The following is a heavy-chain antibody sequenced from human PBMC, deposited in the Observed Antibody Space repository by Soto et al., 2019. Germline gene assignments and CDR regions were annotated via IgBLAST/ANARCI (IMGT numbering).Heavy chain of an antibody. V-gene: IGHV4-59*01. J-gene: IGHJ6*03. D-gene: IGHD2-2*01. CDR2: IYHSGSA. Sequence: SETLSLTCIVSGGSINYYYWSWIRQPPGKGLEWIGYIYHSGSANYNPSLKSRVTISVDTSKNQFSLKLSSVTAADSAVYYCARFSTTHYYYYMDVWGKGTTVTVSS. CDR3: ARFSTTHYYYYMDV. CDR1: GGSINYYY.